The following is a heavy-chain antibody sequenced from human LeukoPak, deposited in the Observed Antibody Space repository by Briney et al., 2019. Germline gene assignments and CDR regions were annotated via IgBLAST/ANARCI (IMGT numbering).Heavy chain of an antibody. CDR2: IYSFGNT. J-gene: IGHJ4*02. V-gene: IGHV4-4*07. CDR1: GGSINNYY. CDR3: ARDADFDSSGYYYSSFDY. Sequence: PSETLSLTCTVSGGSINNYYWSWIRQPAGKGLEWIGRIYSFGNTKYNPSLKSRVTMSVDTSKNQLSLKLSSVTAADTAVYYCARDADFDSSGYYYSSFDYWGQGTPVTVSS. D-gene: IGHD3-22*01.